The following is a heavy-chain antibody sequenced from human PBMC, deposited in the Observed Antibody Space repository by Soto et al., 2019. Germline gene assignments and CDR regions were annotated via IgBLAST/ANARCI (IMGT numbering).Heavy chain of an antibody. CDR1: GFTFSSYW. V-gene: IGHV3-74*03. Sequence: EVQLVESIGGLVQPGGSLRLSCAGSGFTFSSYWMHWVRHDPGKGLVWVSSIKTDGTATQYADSVKGRFTVSRDNAKNSLSLQGNRLRAEDTAVYCWAKDFSWCQCDYCGQGTLVTVCS. J-gene: IGHJ4*02. CDR2: IKTDGTAT. CDR3: AKDFSWCQCDY. D-gene: IGHD2-15*01.